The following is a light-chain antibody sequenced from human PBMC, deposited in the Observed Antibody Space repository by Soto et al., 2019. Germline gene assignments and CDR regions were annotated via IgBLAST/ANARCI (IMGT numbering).Light chain of an antibody. V-gene: IGLV2-14*01. CDR1: SSDVGGYSY. J-gene: IGLJ2*01. Sequence: QSVLTQPASVSGSPGQSITFSCTGSSSDVGGYSYVSGYQHHPVKAPKLIIYEVTDRPSGVSNRFSGSKSGNTASLTISGLQAEDEADYYCLSHTTSSAYVVFGGGTKVTVL. CDR2: EVT. CDR3: LSHTTSSAYVV.